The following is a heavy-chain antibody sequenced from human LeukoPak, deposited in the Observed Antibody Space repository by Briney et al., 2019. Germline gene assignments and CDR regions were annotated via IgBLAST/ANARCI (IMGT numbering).Heavy chain of an antibody. D-gene: IGHD3-10*01. V-gene: IGHV3-23*01. CDR1: GFTFNNYV. Sequence: PGGSLRLSCAASGFTFNNYVMSWVRQGPGRGLEWVSAISGTGGSVEYADSVKGRFTISRDDSKNTLFLRMNSLRADDAAVYYCAKASLLLGDILEPSNFDLWGRGTLVTVSS. J-gene: IGHJ4*02. CDR2: ISGTGGSV. CDR3: AKASLLLGDILEPSNFDL.